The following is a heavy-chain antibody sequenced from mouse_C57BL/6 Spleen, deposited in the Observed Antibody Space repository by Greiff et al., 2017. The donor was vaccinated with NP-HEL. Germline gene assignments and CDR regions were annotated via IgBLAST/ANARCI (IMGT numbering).Heavy chain of an antibody. D-gene: IGHD2-5*01. CDR1: GYTFTSYW. Sequence: QVQLKQPGAELVKPGASVKLSCKASGYTFTSYWMHWVKQRPGQGLEWIGMIHPNSGSTNYNEKFKSKATLTVDKSSSTAYMQLSSLTSEDSAVYYCARSHSNGGAMDYWGQGTSVTVSS. J-gene: IGHJ4*01. V-gene: IGHV1-64*01. CDR3: ARSHSNGGAMDY. CDR2: IHPNSGST.